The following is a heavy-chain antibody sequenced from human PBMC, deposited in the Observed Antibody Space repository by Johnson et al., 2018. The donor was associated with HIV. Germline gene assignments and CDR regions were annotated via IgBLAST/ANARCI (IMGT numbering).Heavy chain of an antibody. V-gene: IGHV3-20*04. CDR3: ARSVGYYDSSAYYYVDAFDI. Sequence: VQLVESGGGVVRPGGSLRLSCAASGFTFDDYGMSWVRQGPGKGLEWVSGINWNGGSTGYADSLKGRFPISRENAKNSLYLQMNSLRAEDTALYYCARSVGYYDSSAYYYVDAFDIWGQGTMVTVSS. J-gene: IGHJ3*02. CDR2: INWNGGST. D-gene: IGHD3-22*01. CDR1: GFTFDDYG.